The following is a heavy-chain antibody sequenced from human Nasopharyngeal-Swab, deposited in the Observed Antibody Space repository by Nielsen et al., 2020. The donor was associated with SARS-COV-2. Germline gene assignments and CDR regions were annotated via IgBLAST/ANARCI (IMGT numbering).Heavy chain of an antibody. V-gene: IGHV4-59*01. D-gene: IGHD3-16*01. CDR1: GGSISSYY. CDR2: IYYSAST. J-gene: IGHJ6*02. Sequence: SETLSLTCTVSGGSISSYYWTWIRQPPGKGLEYIGYIYYSASTNCNPSLKSRVTISADTSKNQFSLKVSSVTAADTAVYYCARGGRPMRSMDVWGQGTTVTVSS. CDR3: ARGGRPMRSMDV.